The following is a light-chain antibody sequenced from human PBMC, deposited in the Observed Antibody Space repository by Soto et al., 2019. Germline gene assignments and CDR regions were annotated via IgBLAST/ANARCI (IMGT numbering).Light chain of an antibody. CDR3: QQYNKWPLT. Sequence: EIMMTQSPGTLSASPGERATLSCRASQSVSSNLAWYQQKPGQAPRLHIYAVSTRATGIPAMFSGSGSGTEFTLTMSSLQSEDFAVYYCQQYNKWPLTFGQGNKVDIK. J-gene: IGKJ1*01. V-gene: IGKV3-15*01. CDR1: QSVSSN. CDR2: AVS.